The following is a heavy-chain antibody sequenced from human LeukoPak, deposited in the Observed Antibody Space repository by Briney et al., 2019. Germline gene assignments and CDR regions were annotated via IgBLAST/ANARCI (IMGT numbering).Heavy chain of an antibody. CDR1: GFTFSSYS. Sequence: GGSLRLSCAASGFTFSSYSMNWVRQAPGKGLEWVSSISSSSSYIYYADSVKGRFTISRDNAKNSLYLQMNSLRAEDTAVYYCARDCSSTSCYGSLDYWGQGTLVTVSS. CDR3: ARDCSSTSCYGSLDY. J-gene: IGHJ4*02. CDR2: ISSSSSYI. V-gene: IGHV3-21*01. D-gene: IGHD2-2*01.